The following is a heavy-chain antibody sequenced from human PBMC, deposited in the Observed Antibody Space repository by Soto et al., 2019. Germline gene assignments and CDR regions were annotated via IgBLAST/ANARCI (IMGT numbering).Heavy chain of an antibody. J-gene: IGHJ6*02. Sequence: ASVKVSCKVSGYTLTELSMHWVRQAPGKGLEWMGGFDPEDGETIYAQKFQGRVTMTEDTSTDTAYMELSSLRSEDTAVYYCATRGVSLGATADYYYYGMDVWGQGTTVTVSS. V-gene: IGHV1-24*01. CDR2: FDPEDGET. CDR1: GYTLTELS. CDR3: ATRGVSLGATADYYYYGMDV. D-gene: IGHD1-26*01.